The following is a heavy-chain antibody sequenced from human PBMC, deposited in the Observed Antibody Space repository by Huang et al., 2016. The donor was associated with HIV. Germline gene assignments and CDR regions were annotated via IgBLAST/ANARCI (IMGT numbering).Heavy chain of an antibody. CDR2: INDNGYP. D-gene: IGHD6-13*01. Sequence: QVQLQQWGAGLLKPSETLSLTCAVYGGSVSGHYWSWIRQPPGKGLEVIAEINDNGYPNDNPSLKSRVTISVHTSRNQFSLKLNSVTAADAAVYYCARASWYEPRSWYFGLWGRGTLVTVSS. CDR1: GGSVSGHY. J-gene: IGHJ2*01. CDR3: ARASWYEPRSWYFGL. V-gene: IGHV4-34*01.